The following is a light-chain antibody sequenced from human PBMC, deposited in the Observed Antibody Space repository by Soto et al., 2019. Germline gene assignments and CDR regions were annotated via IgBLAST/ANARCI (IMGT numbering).Light chain of an antibody. CDR1: QSISSW. CDR2: QAS. V-gene: IGKV1-5*03. CDR3: QQYARYPYT. J-gene: IGKJ2*01. Sequence: DIQMTQSPSSLSASVGDRVTITCRASQSISSWLAWYQQKPGKAPKLLIFQASTLESEVPSRFSGSGSGTEFTLTINSLQPDDFAAYYCQQYARYPYTFGQGTKLEIK.